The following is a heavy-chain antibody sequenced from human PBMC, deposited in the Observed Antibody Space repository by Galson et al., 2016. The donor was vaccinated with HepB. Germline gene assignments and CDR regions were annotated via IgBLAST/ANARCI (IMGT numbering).Heavy chain of an antibody. CDR3: AKVMARTGYYFAPLFDS. CDR1: GFTFSAYA. J-gene: IGHJ4*02. CDR2: ISGRADTT. D-gene: IGHD3/OR15-3a*01. V-gene: IGHV3-23*01. Sequence: SLRLSCAASGFTFSAYAMTWVRQTPGKGLEWVSAISGRADTTYYADSVKGRFTVSRDNSKNTLSLEMSNLRADDTAIYYCAKVMARTGYYFAPLFDSWGQGTLVTVSS.